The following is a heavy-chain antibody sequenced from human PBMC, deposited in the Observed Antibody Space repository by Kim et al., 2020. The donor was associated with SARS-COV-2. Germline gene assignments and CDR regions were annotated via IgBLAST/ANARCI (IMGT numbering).Heavy chain of an antibody. CDR2: ISCDGSNK. CDR1: GFTFSSYG. J-gene: IGHJ4*02. V-gene: IGHV3-30*18. CDR3: AKDMELWDSTKIVY. Sequence: GGSLRLSCAASGFTFSSYGMHWVRQAPGKGLEWVAVISCDGSNKYYADSVKGRFTISRDNSKNTLYLQMNSLRAEDTAVYYCAKDMELWDSTKIVYLAQGTLVPASS. D-gene: IGHD1-26*01.